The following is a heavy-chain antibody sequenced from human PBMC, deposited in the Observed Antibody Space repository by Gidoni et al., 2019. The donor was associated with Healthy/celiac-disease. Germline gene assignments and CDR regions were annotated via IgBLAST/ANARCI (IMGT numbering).Heavy chain of an antibody. V-gene: IGHV3-23*01. J-gene: IGHJ1*01. CDR3: AKFLYPYGAPAGPNPFQH. Sequence: EGQPLESGGGLVPPGGSLRLSCAAPGFTRSSHAMSWVRQAPGKGLEWVSAISGSGGSTYYADSVKGRFTISIDNSKNTLYLQMNSLRAEDTAVYYCAKFLYPYGAPAGPNPFQHWGQGTLVTVSS. D-gene: IGHD6-13*01. CDR1: GFTRSSHA. CDR2: ISGSGGST.